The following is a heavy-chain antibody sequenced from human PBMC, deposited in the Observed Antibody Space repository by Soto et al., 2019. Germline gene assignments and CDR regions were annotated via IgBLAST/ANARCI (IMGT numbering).Heavy chain of an antibody. Sequence: GESLKISCKGSGYSFTSYWIGWVRQMPGKGLEWMGIIYPGDSDTRYSPSFQGQVTISADKSISTAYLQWSSLKASDTAVYYCAGSSNAAMLFDYGMDVWGQGTTVTVSS. J-gene: IGHJ6*02. V-gene: IGHV5-51*01. D-gene: IGHD5-18*01. CDR3: AGSSNAAMLFDYGMDV. CDR2: IYPGDSDT. CDR1: GYSFTSYW.